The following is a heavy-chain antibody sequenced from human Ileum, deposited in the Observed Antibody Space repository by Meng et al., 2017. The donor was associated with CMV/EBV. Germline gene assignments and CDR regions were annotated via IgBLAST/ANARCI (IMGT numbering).Heavy chain of an antibody. Sequence: ASVKVSCKASGYTFSTYGISWVRQAPGQGLEWMGWISAHNGNTNYAQKFQDRVTMTTDTSTSTVYMELRSLRSDDTAMYYCTRDSTQWLRVAHEAFDVWGQGTMVTVSS. D-gene: IGHD5-12*01. CDR3: TRDSTQWLRVAHEAFDV. J-gene: IGHJ6*02. CDR2: ISAHNGNT. V-gene: IGHV1-18*01. CDR1: GYTFSTYG.